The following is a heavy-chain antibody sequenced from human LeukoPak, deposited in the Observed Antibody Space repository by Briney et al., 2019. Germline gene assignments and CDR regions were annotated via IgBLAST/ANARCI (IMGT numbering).Heavy chain of an antibody. Sequence: PGGSLRLSCAASGFTFSSYWMSWVRQAPGKGLEWVANIKQDGSEKYYVDSVKGRFTISRDNAKNSLYLQMNSLRAEDTAVYYCARGRLGGSYSAADLWGQGTMVTVSS. CDR3: ARGRLGGSYSAADL. CDR2: IKQDGSEK. J-gene: IGHJ3*01. D-gene: IGHD1-26*01. V-gene: IGHV3-7*01. CDR1: GFTFSSYW.